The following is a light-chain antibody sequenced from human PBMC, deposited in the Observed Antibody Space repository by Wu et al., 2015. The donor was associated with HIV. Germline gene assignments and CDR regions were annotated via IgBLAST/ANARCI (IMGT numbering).Light chain of an antibody. CDR3: QNYDSVPFT. CDR1: QDVSNY. V-gene: IGKV1-27*01. J-gene: IGKJ3*01. Sequence: DIQMTQSPSSLSASVGDTVTITCRASQDVSNYLAWYQQKPGKVPKLLIYTASTLESGVPSRFGGRGAGTDFALIISSLQPEDVATYYCQNYDSVPFTFGPGTKVDIK. CDR2: TAS.